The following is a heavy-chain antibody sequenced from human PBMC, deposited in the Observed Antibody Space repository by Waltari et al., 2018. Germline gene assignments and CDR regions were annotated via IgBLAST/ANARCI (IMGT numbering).Heavy chain of an antibody. D-gene: IGHD4-17*01. CDR2: IYYSGST. CDR1: GGSICSYY. J-gene: IGHJ6*02. Sequence: QVQLQESGPGLVKPSETLSLTCTVSGGSICSYYWSWIRQPPGKGLEWIGYIYYSGSTKYNPSLKSRVTISVDTSKNQFSLKLSSVTAADTAVYYCARDMDGDYDMDVWGQGTTVTVSS. V-gene: IGHV4-59*01. CDR3: ARDMDGDYDMDV.